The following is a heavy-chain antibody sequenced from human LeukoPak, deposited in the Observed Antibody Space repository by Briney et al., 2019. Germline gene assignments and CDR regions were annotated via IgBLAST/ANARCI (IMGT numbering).Heavy chain of an antibody. CDR3: ARGFSGKDEFDY. Sequence: GGSLRLSCAASGFTFSSYWMHWVRQAPGKGLVWVSRINSDGSSTSYADSVKGRFTIFRDNAKNTLYLQMNSLRAEDTAVYYCARGFSGKDEFDYWGQGTLVTVSS. CDR2: INSDGSST. J-gene: IGHJ4*02. V-gene: IGHV3-74*01. D-gene: IGHD3-10*01. CDR1: GFTFSSYW.